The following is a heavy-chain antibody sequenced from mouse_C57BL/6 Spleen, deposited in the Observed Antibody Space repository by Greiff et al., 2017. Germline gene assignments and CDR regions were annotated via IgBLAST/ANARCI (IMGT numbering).Heavy chain of an antibody. CDR3: ARSRWLLLYFDY. J-gene: IGHJ2*01. Sequence: QVQLQQPATELVKPGASVKLSCKASGYTFTSYWMHWVKQRPGQGLEWIGNINPSNGGTNYNEKFKSKATLTVDKSSSTAYMQLSSLTSEDSAVYYCARSRWLLLYFDYWGQGTTLTVSS. CDR2: INPSNGGT. D-gene: IGHD2-3*01. V-gene: IGHV1-53*01. CDR1: GYTFTSYW.